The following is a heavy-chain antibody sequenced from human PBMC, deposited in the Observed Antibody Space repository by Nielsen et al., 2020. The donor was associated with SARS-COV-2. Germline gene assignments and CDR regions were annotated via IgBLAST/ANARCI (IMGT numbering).Heavy chain of an antibody. CDR2: IYYSGST. CDR1: GGSISSGGYY. CDR3: ARDMGAAAYDAFDI. V-gene: IGHV4-31*03. D-gene: IGHD6-13*01. J-gene: IGHJ3*02. Sequence: SETLSLTCTVSGGSISSGGYYWSWIRQHPGKGLEWIGYIYYSGSTYYNPSLKSRVTISVDTSKNQFSLKLSSVTAADTAVYYCARDMGAAAYDAFDIWGQWTMVTVSS.